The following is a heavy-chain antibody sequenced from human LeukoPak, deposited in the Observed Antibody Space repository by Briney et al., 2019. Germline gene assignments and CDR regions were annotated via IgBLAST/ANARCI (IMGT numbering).Heavy chain of an antibody. Sequence: GESLKISCKGSGYSFTSYWIGWVRQMPGKGLEWMGIIYPGDSDTRYSPSFQGQVTISADKSISTAYLQWSSLKASDTAMYYCARTHCSGGSCYSWGAFDIWGQGTMVTVSS. D-gene: IGHD2-15*01. CDR1: GYSFTSYW. CDR3: ARTHCSGGSCYSWGAFDI. J-gene: IGHJ3*02. CDR2: IYPGDSDT. V-gene: IGHV5-51*01.